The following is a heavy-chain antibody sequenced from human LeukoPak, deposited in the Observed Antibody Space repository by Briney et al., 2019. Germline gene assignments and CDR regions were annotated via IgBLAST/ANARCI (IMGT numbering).Heavy chain of an antibody. CDR1: GGSISNNY. V-gene: IGHV4-59*08. J-gene: IGHJ4*02. CDR3: ARHGLKLVGASTIYFDN. D-gene: IGHD1-26*01. Sequence: SETLSLTCSVSGGSISNNYWSWIRQSPEKGLEWIGYIHSSVSTDYNPSFKSRVVVSVDTSKNQFSLKLYSVTAADTAVYYCARHGLKLVGASTIYFDNWGQGTLVTVSS. CDR2: IHSSVST.